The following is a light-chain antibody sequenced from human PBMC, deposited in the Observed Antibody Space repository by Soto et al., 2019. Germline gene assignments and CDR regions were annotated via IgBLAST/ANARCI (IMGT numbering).Light chain of an antibody. V-gene: IGLV2-14*01. CDR2: DVS. CDR1: SSDVGGYNY. Sequence: QSVLTQPASVSGSPGQSITISCTGTSSDVGGYNYVSWYQQHPGKAPKLMIYDVSNRPSGVSNRFSGSKPGNTASLTISGLQAEDEADYYCTSYTRTSSTTYVFGTGTKLTVL. J-gene: IGLJ1*01. CDR3: TSYTRTSSTTYV.